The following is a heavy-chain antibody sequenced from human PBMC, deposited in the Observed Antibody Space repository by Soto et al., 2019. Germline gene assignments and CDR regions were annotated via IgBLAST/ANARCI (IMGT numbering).Heavy chain of an antibody. J-gene: IGHJ6*02. D-gene: IGHD3-22*01. CDR1: GFTFSSYS. CDR2: ISSSSSTI. CDR3: ARDIGDYYDSSGYYYGVDV. V-gene: IGHV3-48*02. Sequence: PGGSLRLSCAASGFTFSSYSMNWVRQAPGKGLEWVSYISSSSSTIYYADSVKGRFTISRDNAKNSLYLQMNSLRDEDTAVYYCARDIGDYYDSSGYYYGVDVWGQGTTVTVSS.